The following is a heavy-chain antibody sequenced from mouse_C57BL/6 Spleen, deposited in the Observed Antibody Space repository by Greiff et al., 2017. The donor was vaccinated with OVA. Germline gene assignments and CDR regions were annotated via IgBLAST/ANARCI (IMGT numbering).Heavy chain of an antibody. CDR2: INPSTGGT. CDR3: AGGSSGYYFDY. J-gene: IGHJ2*01. D-gene: IGHD1-1*01. CDR1: GYSFTGYY. V-gene: IGHV1-42*01. Sequence: VQLQQSGPELVKPGASVKISCKASGYSFTGYYMNWVKQSPEKSLEWIGEINPSTGGTTYNQKFKAKATLTVDKSSSTAYMQLKSLTSEDSAVYYCAGGSSGYYFDYWGQGTTLTVSS.